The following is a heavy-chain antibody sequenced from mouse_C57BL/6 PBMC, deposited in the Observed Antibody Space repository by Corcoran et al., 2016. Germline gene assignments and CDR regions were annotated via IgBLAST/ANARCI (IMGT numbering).Heavy chain of an antibody. CDR2: INTYSGVP. CDR3: ARSYSNYGAMDY. Sequence: QIQLVQSGPELKKPGETGKISCKASGYTFTTYGMSWVKQAPGKGLKWMGWINTYSGVPTYADDFKGRFAFSLETSASTAYLQINNLKNEDTSTYFCARSYSNYGAMDYWGQGTSVTFSS. CDR1: GYTFTTYG. V-gene: IGHV9-3*01. J-gene: IGHJ4*01. D-gene: IGHD2-5*01.